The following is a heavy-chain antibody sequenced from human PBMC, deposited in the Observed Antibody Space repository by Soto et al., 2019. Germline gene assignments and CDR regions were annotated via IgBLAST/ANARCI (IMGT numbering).Heavy chain of an antibody. J-gene: IGHJ6*02. V-gene: IGHV3-23*01. CDR3: AKDLGYCSSTGCYAFYAMDV. CDR2: ISGSGGNT. CDR1: GFTFSTSA. Sequence: EVQLLESGGGLVQPGGSLRLSCTASGFTFSTSAMNWVRQAPGKGLEWGSGISGSGGNTYYADSVKGRFTISRDNSKNTVFLQMNSLRAEDTAVYYCAKDLGYCSSTGCYAFYAMDVWGQGTTVTVSS. D-gene: IGHD2-2*01.